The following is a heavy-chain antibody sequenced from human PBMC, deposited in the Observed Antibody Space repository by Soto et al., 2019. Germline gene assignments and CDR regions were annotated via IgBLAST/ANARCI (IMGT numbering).Heavy chain of an antibody. D-gene: IGHD2-2*01. V-gene: IGHV3-23*01. CDR1: GVTFNNYA. CDR2: ITDSGDGT. Sequence: EVQLLESGGGLVQPGGSLRLSCAASGVTFNNYAMGWVRQAPGKGLEWVSAITDSGDGTYYIDSVKGRFTISRDNSKRPLYLHTNSATAQATAIHYRAKVGSSSWTPNYYFDYWEPGALVT. CDR3: AKVGSSSWTPNYYFDY. J-gene: IGHJ4*02.